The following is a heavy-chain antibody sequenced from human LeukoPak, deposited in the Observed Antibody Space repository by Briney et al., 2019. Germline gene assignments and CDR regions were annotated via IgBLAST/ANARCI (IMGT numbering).Heavy chain of an antibody. J-gene: IGHJ4*02. CDR1: GFTFSSYW. Sequence: PGGSLRLSCAASGFTFSSYWMSWVRQAPGKGLEWVANIKQDGSEKYYVDSVKGRFTISRDNAKNPLYLQMNSLRAEDTAVYYCAREGYSYLVYYFDYWGQGTLVTVSS. CDR2: IKQDGSEK. D-gene: IGHD5-18*01. V-gene: IGHV3-7*01. CDR3: AREGYSYLVYYFDY.